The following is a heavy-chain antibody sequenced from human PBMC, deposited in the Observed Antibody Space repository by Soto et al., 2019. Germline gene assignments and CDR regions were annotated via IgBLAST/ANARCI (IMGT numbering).Heavy chain of an antibody. CDR3: AKPHDYGEHGGDY. CDR2: ISGSGGNT. D-gene: IGHD4-17*01. Sequence: GGSLRLPCAASGFTFSSYAMSWVRQAPGKGLEWVSAISGSGGNTYYADSVKGRFTISRDNSKNTLYLQMNSLRAEDTAVYYCAKPHDYGEHGGDYWGQGTLVTVSS. V-gene: IGHV3-23*01. CDR1: GFTFSSYA. J-gene: IGHJ4*02.